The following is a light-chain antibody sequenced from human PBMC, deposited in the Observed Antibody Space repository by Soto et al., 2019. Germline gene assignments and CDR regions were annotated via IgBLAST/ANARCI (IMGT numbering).Light chain of an antibody. CDR2: WAS. V-gene: IGKV4-1*01. Sequence: DIVLTQSPDSLAVSLGERATINCKSSQNILYSSNNQNYLAWYQQKPGQSPRLLIYWASTRESGVPDRFSGSGSGTDFTLTISSLQAEDVEVYYCQQYYSTPRTFGQGIKVDIK. CDR1: QNILYSSNNQNY. CDR3: QQYYSTPRT. J-gene: IGKJ1*01.